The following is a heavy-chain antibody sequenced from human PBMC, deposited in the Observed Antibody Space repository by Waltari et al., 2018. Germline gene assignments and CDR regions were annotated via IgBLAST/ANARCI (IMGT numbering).Heavy chain of an antibody. V-gene: IGHV1-2*02. CDR1: GYTFTDYY. J-gene: IGHJ4*02. D-gene: IGHD3-3*01. Sequence: QVQLVQSGAAVTKPGASVKVSCKASGYTFTDYYIHWVRQAPGQGLEWMGWINPNSGGTNDAQKFQGRVTMTRDTSISTAYMELSRLISDDTAVYYCARGKGFWSDVGGQGTLVTVSS. CDR3: ARGKGFWSDV. CDR2: INPNSGGT.